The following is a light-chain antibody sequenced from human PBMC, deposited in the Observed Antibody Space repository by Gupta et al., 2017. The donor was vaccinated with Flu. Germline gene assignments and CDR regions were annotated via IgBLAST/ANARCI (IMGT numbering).Light chain of an antibody. J-gene: IGKJ4*01. V-gene: IGKV1-9*01. Sequence: DIQLTQSPSFLSASVGDRVTITCRASQGISSYLAWYQQKPGKAPKLLIYAASTLQSGVPSRFSGSGSGTEFTLTISNLQPEDFATYYCQQFNSYPRRSLTFGGGTKVEIK. CDR3: QQFNSYPRRSLT. CDR2: AAS. CDR1: QGISSY.